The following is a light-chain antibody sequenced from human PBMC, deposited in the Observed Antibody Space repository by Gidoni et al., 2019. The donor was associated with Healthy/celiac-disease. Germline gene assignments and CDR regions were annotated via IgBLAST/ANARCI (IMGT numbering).Light chain of an antibody. Sequence: DIQMTQSPSSLSASVGDRVTITCQASQNISNYLNWYQQKPGKAPKLLIYDASNLETGVPSRFSGSGSGTDFTFTISSLQPEDIATYYCQQYDNLGRYTFGQGTKLEIK. CDR3: QQYDNLGRYT. CDR1: QNISNY. CDR2: DAS. V-gene: IGKV1-33*01. J-gene: IGKJ2*01.